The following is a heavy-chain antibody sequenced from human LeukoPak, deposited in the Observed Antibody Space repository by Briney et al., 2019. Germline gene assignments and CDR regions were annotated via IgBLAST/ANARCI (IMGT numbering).Heavy chain of an antibody. V-gene: IGHV3-15*01. CDR3: TTGGQPRPPDTPPRDY. D-gene: IGHD5-18*01. Sequence: AGGSLRLSCAASGFTFSNAWMSWVRQAPGKGLEWVGRIKSKTDGGTTDYAAPVKGRFTISRDDSKNTLYLQMNSLKTEDTAVYYCTTGGQPRPPDTPPRDYWGQGTLVTVSS. J-gene: IGHJ4*02. CDR2: IKSKTDGGTT. CDR1: GFTFSNAW.